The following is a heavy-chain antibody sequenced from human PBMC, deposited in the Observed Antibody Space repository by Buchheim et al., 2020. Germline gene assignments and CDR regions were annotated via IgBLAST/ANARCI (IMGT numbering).Heavy chain of an antibody. D-gene: IGHD2-21*01. CDR2: IVPIFGST. V-gene: IGHV1-69*01. CDR1: GGTFRASD. CDR3: ATRYS. J-gene: IGHJ5*02. Sequence: QVQLVQSGAEVKKPGSSVKVSCKASGGTFRASDITWVRQAPGQGLEWMGGIVPIFGSTNFAQKFQGRVTVTADDSTGTAYMELSSLTPDDTAVYYCATRYSWGQGTL.